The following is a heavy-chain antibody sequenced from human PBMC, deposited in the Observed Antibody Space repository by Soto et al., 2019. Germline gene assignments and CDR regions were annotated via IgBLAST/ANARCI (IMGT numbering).Heavy chain of an antibody. CDR1: GGSISSYY. D-gene: IGHD3-22*01. V-gene: IGHV4-4*07. J-gene: IGHJ4*02. Sequence: SETLSLTCTVSGGSISSYYLSWIRQPAGKGLEWIGRIYTSGSTNYNPSLKSRVTMSVDTSKNQFSLKLSSVTAADTAVYYCARGPYYYDSSGYSGFDYWGQGTLVTVYS. CDR2: IYTSGST. CDR3: ARGPYYYDSSGYSGFDY.